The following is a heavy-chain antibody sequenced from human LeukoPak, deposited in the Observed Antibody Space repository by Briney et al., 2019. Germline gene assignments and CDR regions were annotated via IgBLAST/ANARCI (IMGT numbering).Heavy chain of an antibody. CDR3: ARDGGLQSHFDF. Sequence: PSETLSLTCNVIGDSFTDYYWNWIRQPPGKGLEWIGYIYCNKNSNYSPSLKGRVTLSVDTSRNQFSLHLASVTAADTAMYYCARDGGLQSHFDFWGQGILVTVAS. CDR1: GDSFTDYY. CDR2: IYCNKNS. V-gene: IGHV4-59*01. D-gene: IGHD3-16*01. J-gene: IGHJ4*02.